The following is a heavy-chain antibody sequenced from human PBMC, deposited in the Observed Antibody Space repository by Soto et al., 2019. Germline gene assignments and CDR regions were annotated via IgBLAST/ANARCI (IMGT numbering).Heavy chain of an antibody. D-gene: IGHD6-6*01. V-gene: IGHV1-69*13. J-gene: IGHJ5*02. Sequence: SVKVSCKASGGTFSSYAISWVRQAPGQGLEWMGGIIPIFGTANYAQKFQGRATITADESTSTAYMELSSLRSEDTAVYYCARGGIAARPNWFDPWGQGTLVTVSS. CDR2: IIPIFGTA. CDR1: GGTFSSYA. CDR3: ARGGIAARPNWFDP.